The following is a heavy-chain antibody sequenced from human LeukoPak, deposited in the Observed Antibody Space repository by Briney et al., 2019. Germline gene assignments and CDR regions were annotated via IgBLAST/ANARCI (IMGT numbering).Heavy chain of an antibody. D-gene: IGHD6-13*01. V-gene: IGHV3-23*01. Sequence: GGSLRLSCAASGFTFSSYAMSWVRQAPGKGLEWVSAISGSGGSTYYADSVKGRFTISRDNSKNTLYLQMNSLRAEDTAVYYCATLVILGSSWAFDYWGQGTLVTVSS. CDR3: ATLVILGSSWAFDY. CDR2: ISGSGGST. CDR1: GFTFSSYA. J-gene: IGHJ4*02.